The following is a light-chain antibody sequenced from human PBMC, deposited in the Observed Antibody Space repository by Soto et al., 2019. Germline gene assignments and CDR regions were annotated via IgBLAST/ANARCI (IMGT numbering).Light chain of an antibody. CDR1: QGISSY. Sequence: IQLTQSPSSLSASVGDRVIITCRASQGISSYLGWYLQKPGKDPKLLIYAASTMQNGVPSRFSGSGSGTDFTLTINSLHPEDFATYYCQQLYRYPITLGQGTRLEIK. CDR3: QQLYRYPIT. J-gene: IGKJ5*01. CDR2: AAS. V-gene: IGKV1-9*01.